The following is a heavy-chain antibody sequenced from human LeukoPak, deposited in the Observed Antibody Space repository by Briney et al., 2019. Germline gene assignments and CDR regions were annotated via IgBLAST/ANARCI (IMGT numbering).Heavy chain of an antibody. J-gene: IGHJ4*02. D-gene: IGHD3-10*01. CDR2: IYYSGST. Sequence: SETLSLTCTVSGGSISSGGYYWSWIRQHPGKGLEWIGYIYYSGSTYYNPSLKSRVTISVDTSKNQFSLKLSSVTAADTAVYYCARVGSGSYYNLFDYWGQGTLVTVSS. CDR1: GGSISSGGYY. CDR3: ARVGSGSYYNLFDY. V-gene: IGHV4-31*03.